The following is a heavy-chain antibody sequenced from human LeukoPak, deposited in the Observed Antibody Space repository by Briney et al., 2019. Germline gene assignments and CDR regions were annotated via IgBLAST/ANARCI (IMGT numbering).Heavy chain of an antibody. D-gene: IGHD4-17*01. J-gene: IGHJ4*02. CDR1: GGSISTYY. Sequence: SETLSLTCTVSGGSISTYYWSWIRQPPGKRLEWIGYIYYSGNTNYNPSLRSRVTISVDTSKNHFSLNLSSVTAADTAVYYCARVRQTPYGDYGYFDCWGQRTLVTVSS. V-gene: IGHV4-59*01. CDR3: ARVRQTPYGDYGYFDC. CDR2: IYYSGNT.